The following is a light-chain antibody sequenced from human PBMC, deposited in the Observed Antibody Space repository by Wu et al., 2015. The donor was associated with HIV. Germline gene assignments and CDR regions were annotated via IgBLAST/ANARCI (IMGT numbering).Light chain of an antibody. Sequence: DIQMTQSPSSLSASVGDRVSVTCQASHDIKNYLNWYQQKSGKAPKLLIFDSSNLEAGVSSRFSGSGFGTHFTFTISSLQPEDIATYYCQQYDGDSYHLYTFGQGTKLEIK. CDR2: DSS. CDR1: HDIKNY. CDR3: QQYDGDSYHLYT. V-gene: IGKV1-33*01. J-gene: IGKJ2*01.